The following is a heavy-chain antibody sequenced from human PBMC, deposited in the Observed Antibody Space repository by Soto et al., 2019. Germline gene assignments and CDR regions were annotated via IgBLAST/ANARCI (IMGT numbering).Heavy chain of an antibody. CDR2: IYYSGST. Sequence: LSLTCTVSGGSISSYYWSWIRQPPGKGLEWIGYIYYSGSTNYNPSLKSRVTISVDTSKNQFSLKLSSVTAADTAVYYCARAYSSSVGWFDPWGQGTLVTVPQ. V-gene: IGHV4-59*01. CDR1: GGSISSYY. J-gene: IGHJ5*02. CDR3: ARAYSSSVGWFDP. D-gene: IGHD6-6*01.